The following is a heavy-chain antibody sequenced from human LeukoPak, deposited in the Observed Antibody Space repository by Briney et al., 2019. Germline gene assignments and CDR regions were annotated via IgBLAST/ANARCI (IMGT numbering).Heavy chain of an antibody. CDR2: ISAYNGNT. V-gene: IGHV1-18*01. J-gene: IGHJ4*02. CDR3: ARELDLGNYFDY. Sequence: ASVEVSCKASGYTFTSYGVSWVRQAPGQGLEWMGWISAYNGNTNYAQNLQGRVTMTTDTSTSTAYMELRSLRSDDTAVYYCARELDLGNYFDYWGQGTLVSVSS. D-gene: IGHD1-7*01. CDR1: GYTFTSYG.